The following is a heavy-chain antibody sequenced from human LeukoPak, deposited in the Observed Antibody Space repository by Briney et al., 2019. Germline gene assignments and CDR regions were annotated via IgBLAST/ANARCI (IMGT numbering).Heavy chain of an antibody. CDR1: GFTVGSNY. Sequence: GGSLRLSCAASGFTVGSNYMSWVRQAPGKGLEWVSVIYSGGSTYYADSVKGRFTISRDNSKNTLYLQVNSLRADDTAVYYCAKAPIYDSTGYYREYDYWGQGTLVTVSS. J-gene: IGHJ4*02. CDR2: IYSGGST. V-gene: IGHV3-53*01. D-gene: IGHD3-22*01. CDR3: AKAPIYDSTGYYREYDY.